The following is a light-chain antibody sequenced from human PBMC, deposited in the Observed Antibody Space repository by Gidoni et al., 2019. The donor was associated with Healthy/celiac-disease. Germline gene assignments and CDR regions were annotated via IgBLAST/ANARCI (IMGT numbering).Light chain of an antibody. J-gene: IGKJ4*01. CDR1: QDISNY. CDR3: QQYDNLPT. V-gene: IGKV1-33*01. Sequence: DLQMTQSPASLSASVGDRVTITCQASQDISNYLNWYQQKPGKAPKLLIYDASNLEPGVPSRFSGSGSGTDFTFTISSLQPEDIATYYGQQYDNLPTFGGGTKVEIK. CDR2: DAS.